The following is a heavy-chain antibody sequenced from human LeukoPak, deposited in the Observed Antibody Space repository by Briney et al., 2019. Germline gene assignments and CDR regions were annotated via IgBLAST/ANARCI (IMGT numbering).Heavy chain of an antibody. CDR1: GFDISYNY. CDR3: AKDPNGDYIGTFDI. J-gene: IGHJ3*02. CDR2: ISGGGGST. D-gene: IGHD4-17*01. V-gene: IGHV3-23*01. Sequence: GGSLRLSCAASGFDISYNYVTWVRQAPGKGLEWVSSISGGGGSTQYADSVQGRFTISRDNSKNTLYLQMNSLRADDTAVYYCAKDPNGDYIGTFDIWGQGTMVTVSS.